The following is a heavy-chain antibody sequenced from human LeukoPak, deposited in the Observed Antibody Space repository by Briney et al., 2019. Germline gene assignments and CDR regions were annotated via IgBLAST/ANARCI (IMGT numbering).Heavy chain of an antibody. J-gene: IGHJ5*02. V-gene: IGHV1-69*06. CDR2: IIPIFGTA. CDR3: ASSLAVAGTGGLDP. D-gene: IGHD6-19*01. CDR1: GGTFSSYA. Sequence: SVKVSCKASGGTFSSYAISWVRQAPGQGLEWMGGIIPIFGTANYAQKFQGRVTITADKSTSTAYMELSSLRSEDTAVYYCASSLAVAGTGGLDPWDQGTLVTVSS.